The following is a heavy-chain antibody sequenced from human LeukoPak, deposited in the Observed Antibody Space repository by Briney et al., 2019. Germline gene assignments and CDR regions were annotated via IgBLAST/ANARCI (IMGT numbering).Heavy chain of an antibody. CDR2: ISGSGSST. J-gene: IGHJ4*02. Sequence: GGSLRLSCAASEFTFSTYAMSWVRQAPGKGLEWVSAISGSGSSTYYADSVKGRFTISRDNSKNTLYLQMNSLRAEDTAVYYCAKVGLTRSGSYFSQLDYWGQGTLVTVSS. V-gene: IGHV3-23*01. CDR1: EFTFSTYA. CDR3: AKVGLTRSGSYFSQLDY. D-gene: IGHD3-10*01.